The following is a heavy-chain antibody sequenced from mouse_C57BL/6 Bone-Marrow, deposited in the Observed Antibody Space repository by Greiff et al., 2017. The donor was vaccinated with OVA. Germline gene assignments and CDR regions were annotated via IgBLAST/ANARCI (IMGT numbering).Heavy chain of an antibody. V-gene: IGHV10-1*01. CDR3: VRHTGNDPYYYAMDY. J-gene: IGHJ4*01. Sequence: DVKLVESGGGLVQPKGSLKLSCAASGFSFNTYAMNWVRQAPGKGLEWVARIRSKSNNYATYYADSVKDRFTISRDDSESMLYLQMNNLKTEDTAMYYCVRHTGNDPYYYAMDYWGQGTSVTVSS. D-gene: IGHD1-1*01. CDR1: GFSFNTYA. CDR2: IRSKSNNYAT.